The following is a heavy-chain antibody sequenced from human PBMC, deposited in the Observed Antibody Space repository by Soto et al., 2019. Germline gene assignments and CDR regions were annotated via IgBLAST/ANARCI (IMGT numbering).Heavy chain of an antibody. CDR2: ISSETSYT. Sequence: GSLRLCCAASGFSFRDYYMTWIRQAPGKGLEWVSYISSETSYTNYADSVRGRFTFSRDNAKNSLYLQMNSLRTEDTAVYYCARQVPGDLTAFDYWGQGTLVTVSS. CDR1: GFSFRDYY. D-gene: IGHD3-16*01. CDR3: ARQVPGDLTAFDY. J-gene: IGHJ4*02. V-gene: IGHV3-11*06.